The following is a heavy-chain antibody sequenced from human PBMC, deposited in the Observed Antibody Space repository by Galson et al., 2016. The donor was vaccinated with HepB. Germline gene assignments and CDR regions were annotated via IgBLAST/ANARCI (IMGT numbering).Heavy chain of an antibody. Sequence: ETLSLTCTVSGASISRYFWTWIRQPPGKGLELIGYIDYSGNTNSNPSHKSRVTISVDTSKSQFSLILTSVTTADTAVYYCARASVITFGGVIVIPQYFDYWGQGALVTVSS. CDR3: ARASVITFGGVIVIPQYFDY. J-gene: IGHJ4*02. D-gene: IGHD3-16*02. V-gene: IGHV4-59*01. CDR2: IDYSGNT. CDR1: GASISRYF.